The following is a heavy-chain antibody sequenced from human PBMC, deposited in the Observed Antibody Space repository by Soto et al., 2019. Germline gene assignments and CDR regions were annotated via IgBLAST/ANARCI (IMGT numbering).Heavy chain of an antibody. J-gene: IGHJ5*02. Sequence: SETLSLTCTVSGGSISSGGYYWSWIRQHPGKGLEWIGYIYYSGSTYYNPSLKSRVTISVDTSKNQFSLKLSSVTAADTAVYYCASTEARLGELSLKYNWFDPWGQGTLVTVSS. D-gene: IGHD3-16*02. CDR2: IYYSGST. CDR3: ASTEARLGELSLKYNWFDP. V-gene: IGHV4-31*03. CDR1: GGSISSGGYY.